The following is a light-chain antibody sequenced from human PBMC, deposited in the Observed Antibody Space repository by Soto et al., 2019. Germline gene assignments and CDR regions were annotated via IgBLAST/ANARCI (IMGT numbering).Light chain of an antibody. CDR3: QQYNNLPLT. Sequence: EMVMTQSPATLSLSPGERATLSCRASQSVSSNLAWYQQKPGQAPRLVTYGASTRAAGVPARFSGSGSGTEFTLTISRLQSEDFAVYYCQQYNNLPLTFGGGTKV. J-gene: IGKJ4*01. CDR1: QSVSSN. V-gene: IGKV3-15*01. CDR2: GAS.